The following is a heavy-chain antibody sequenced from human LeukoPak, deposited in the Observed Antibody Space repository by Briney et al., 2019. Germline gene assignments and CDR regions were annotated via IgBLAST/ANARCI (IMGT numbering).Heavy chain of an antibody. CDR3: ARDFSSSAYYYYYGMDV. CDR2: INPNSGGT. CDR1: GYTFTGYY. V-gene: IGHV1-2*06. Sequence: GASVKVSCKASGYTFTGYYMHWVRQAPGQGLEWMGRINPNSGGTNYAQKFQGRVTMTRDTSISTAYMELSRLRSDDTAVYYCARDFSSSAYYYYYGMDVWGLGTTVTVSS. D-gene: IGHD6-25*01. J-gene: IGHJ6*02.